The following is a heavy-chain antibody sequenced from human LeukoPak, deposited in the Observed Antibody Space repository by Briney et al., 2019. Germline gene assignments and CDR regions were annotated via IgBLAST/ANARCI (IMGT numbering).Heavy chain of an antibody. CDR3: ARGGDYYDSSGYYQFDY. J-gene: IGHJ4*02. CDR2: IYYSGST. V-gene: IGHV4-59*01. Sequence: PSETLSLTCTVSGGSISSYYWSWIRQPPGKGLEWIRYIYYSGSTNYNPSLKSRVTISVDTSKNQFSLKLSSVTAADTAVYYCARGGDYYDSSGYYQFDYWGQGTLVTVSS. CDR1: GGSISSYY. D-gene: IGHD3-22*01.